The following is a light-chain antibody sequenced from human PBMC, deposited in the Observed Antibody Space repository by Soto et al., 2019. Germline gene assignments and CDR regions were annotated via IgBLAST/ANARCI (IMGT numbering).Light chain of an antibody. Sequence: EIGMTKSPATLSVSPGGRATLSCRASQTISGTLAWYQQKPGQAPRLLIHGASTRAPGFPARFRGSGSGTDFTLTISSLQSEDIAVYYGQQYDNWQGTCGQGTKVEIK. J-gene: IGKJ1*01. CDR3: QQYDNWQGT. V-gene: IGKV3-15*01. CDR2: GAS. CDR1: QTISGT.